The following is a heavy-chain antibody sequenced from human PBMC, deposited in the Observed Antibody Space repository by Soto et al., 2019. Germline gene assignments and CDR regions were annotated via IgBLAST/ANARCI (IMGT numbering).Heavy chain of an antibody. V-gene: IGHV4-31*03. Sequence: PSETLSLTCTVSGGSISSGGYYWSWIRQHPGKGLEWIGYIYYSGSTYYNPSLKSRVTISVDTSKNQFSLKLSSVTAADTAVYYFAGECSDGSCYGSMDVWGQGTTVTVSS. J-gene: IGHJ6*02. CDR3: AGECSDGSCYGSMDV. CDR2: IYYSGST. CDR1: GGSISSGGYY. D-gene: IGHD2-15*01.